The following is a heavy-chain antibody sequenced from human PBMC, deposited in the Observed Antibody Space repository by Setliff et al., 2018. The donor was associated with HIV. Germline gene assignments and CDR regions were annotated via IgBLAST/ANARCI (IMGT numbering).Heavy chain of an antibody. J-gene: IGHJ6*03. CDR1: GGSISGFY. V-gene: IGHV4-34*01. D-gene: IGHD3-22*01. CDR2: INHSGST. CDR3: ARGFSGDYLFTGYLDV. Sequence: SETLSLTCTVSGGSISGFYWSWIRQSAGKGLEWIGEINHSGSTNYNPSLKSRVTISVDTSKNQISLKLSSVTAADTAFYYCARGFSGDYLFTGYLDVWGKGTTVTVSS.